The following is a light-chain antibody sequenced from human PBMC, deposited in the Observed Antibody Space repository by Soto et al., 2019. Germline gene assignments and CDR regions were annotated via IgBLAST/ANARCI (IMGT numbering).Light chain of an antibody. CDR1: QSSRNY. V-gene: IGKV1-5*01. J-gene: IGKJ1*01. CDR2: DAS. Sequence: SQSSRNYWAWYQQKPGKAPDLLIYDASSLENEVPSRFSGSGFGAEFTLTISSLQPDDSATYYCQQYGLQGTFGQGT. CDR3: QQYGLQGT.